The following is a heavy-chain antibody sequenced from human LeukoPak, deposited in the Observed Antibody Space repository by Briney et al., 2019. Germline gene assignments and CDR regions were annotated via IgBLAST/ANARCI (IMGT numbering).Heavy chain of an antibody. Sequence: GGSLRLSCAASGFAFSGSGMHWVRQASGKGLEWVGRVRSRINSYTTAYAASVKGRFTISRDDSKNMVYLQMDSLKVEDTAVYYCTRPEVDDWGQGTLVIVSS. CDR3: TRPEVDD. V-gene: IGHV3-73*01. CDR2: VRSRINSYTT. J-gene: IGHJ4*02. CDR1: GFAFSGSG.